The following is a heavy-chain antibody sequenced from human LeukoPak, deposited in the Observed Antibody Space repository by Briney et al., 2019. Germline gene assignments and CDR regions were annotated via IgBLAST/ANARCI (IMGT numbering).Heavy chain of an antibody. Sequence: GESLKISCKTSGYRFSSYWTGWVRQMPGKGLEWMGIIHPADSDIRYSPSFQGQVTISADKSISTAYLQWSSLKASDTAIYYCARQDHDFWSGLDYFDYWGQRTLVTVSS. V-gene: IGHV5-51*01. CDR2: IHPADSDI. CDR1: GYRFSSYW. CDR3: ARQDHDFWSGLDYFDY. D-gene: IGHD3-3*01. J-gene: IGHJ4*02.